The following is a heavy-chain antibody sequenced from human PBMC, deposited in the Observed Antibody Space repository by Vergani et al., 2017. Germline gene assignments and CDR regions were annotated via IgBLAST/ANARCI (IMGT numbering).Heavy chain of an antibody. CDR2: ISSSSSTI. D-gene: IGHD4-17*01. J-gene: IGHJ3*02. V-gene: IGHV3-48*01. CDR3: ARGLRSISPTVAFDI. CDR1: GFTFSSYS. Sequence: EVQLVESGGGLVQPGGSLRLSCAASGFTFSSYSMNWVRQAPGKGLEWVSYISSSSSTIYYADSVKGRFTISRDNAKNSLYLQMNSLRAEDTSVYYCARGLRSISPTVAFDIWGQGTMVTVSS.